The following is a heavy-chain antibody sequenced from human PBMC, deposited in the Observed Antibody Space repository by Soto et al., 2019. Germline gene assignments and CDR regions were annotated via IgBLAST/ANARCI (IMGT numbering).Heavy chain of an antibody. D-gene: IGHD3-3*01. CDR2: ISAHNGNT. CDR1: GYAFTTYG. V-gene: IGHV1-18*01. CDR3: ARGSDGDC. J-gene: IGHJ4*02. Sequence: QVHLVQSGAEVKNPGASVRVSCKGSGYAFTTYGITWVRQAPGQGLEWMAWISAHNGNTDYAPNLQGRVTVTRDTSTSTACIELRSVRSDGTAVYYCARGSDGDCWGEGALLAVSS.